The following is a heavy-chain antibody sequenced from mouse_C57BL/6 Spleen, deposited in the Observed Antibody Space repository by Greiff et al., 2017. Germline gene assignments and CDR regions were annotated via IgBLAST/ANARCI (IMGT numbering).Heavy chain of an antibody. CDR3: ARDWDGEAWCAG. D-gene: IGHD4-1*01. CDR2: IYPGDGDT. J-gene: IGHJ3*01. V-gene: IGHV1-80*01. Sequence: VQLQQSGAELVKPGASVKISCKASGYAFSSYWMNWVKPRPGKGLEWIGQIYPGDGDTNYNGKFKGKATLTADKSASTAYMQLSSLTSEDSAVYFCARDWDGEAWCAGWGQVTLVTVAA. CDR1: GYAFSSYW.